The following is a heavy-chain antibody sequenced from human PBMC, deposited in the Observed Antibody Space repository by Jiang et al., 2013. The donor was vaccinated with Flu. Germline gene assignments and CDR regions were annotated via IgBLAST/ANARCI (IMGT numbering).Heavy chain of an antibody. CDR2: IYPGDSDT. CDR1: SYW. CDR3: ATGSSYDYVWGSYRSDAFDI. D-gene: IGHD3-16*02. V-gene: IGHV5-51*01. Sequence: SYWIGWVRQMPGKGLEWMGIIYPGDSDTRYSPSFQGQVTISADKSISTAYLQWSSLKASDTAMYYCATGSSYDYVWGSYRSDAFDIWGQGTMVTVSS. J-gene: IGHJ3*02.